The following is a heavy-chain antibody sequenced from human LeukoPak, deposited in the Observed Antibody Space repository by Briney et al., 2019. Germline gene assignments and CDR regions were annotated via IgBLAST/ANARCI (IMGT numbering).Heavy chain of an antibody. D-gene: IGHD3-9*01. J-gene: IGHJ6*03. V-gene: IGHV4-59*01. CDR1: GGSISSYY. CDR2: ISYSGRT. CDR3: QAEDGIRYFDWPHSHYYMDV. Sequence: PSETLSLTCTVSGGSISSYYCRWIRQPPGKSLESIGDISYSGRTNYNLSLKNPVNISVDTSKNHFSLKLNSVTAADTAVYFCQAEDGIRYFDWPHSHYYMDVWGKGTTVTVSS.